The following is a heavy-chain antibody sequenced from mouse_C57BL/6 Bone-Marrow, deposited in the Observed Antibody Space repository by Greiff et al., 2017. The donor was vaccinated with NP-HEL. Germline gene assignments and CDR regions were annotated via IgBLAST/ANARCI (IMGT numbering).Heavy chain of an antibody. J-gene: IGHJ2*01. CDR3: ARDPFTTVVATDYFDY. CDR2: ISDGGSYT. Sequence: EVMLVESGGGLVKPGGSLKLSCAASGFTFSSYAMSWVRQTPEKRLEWVATISDGGSYTYYPDNVKGRFTISRDNAKNNLYLQMSHLKSEDTAMYYCARDPFTTVVATDYFDYWGQGTTLTVSS. V-gene: IGHV5-4*01. D-gene: IGHD1-1*01. CDR1: GFTFSSYA.